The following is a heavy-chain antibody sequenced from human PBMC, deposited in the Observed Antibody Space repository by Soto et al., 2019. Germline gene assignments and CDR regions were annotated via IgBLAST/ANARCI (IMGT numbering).Heavy chain of an antibody. CDR3: ASRGDYYYGMDV. Sequence: SSETLSLTCTVSGGSISSYYWSWIRQPPGKGLEWIGYIYYSGSTNYNPSLKSRVTISVDTSKNQFSLKLSSVTAADTAVYYCASRGDYYYGMDVWGQGTTVTVSS. CDR2: IYYSGST. V-gene: IGHV4-59*01. J-gene: IGHJ6*02. D-gene: IGHD3-10*01. CDR1: GGSISSYY.